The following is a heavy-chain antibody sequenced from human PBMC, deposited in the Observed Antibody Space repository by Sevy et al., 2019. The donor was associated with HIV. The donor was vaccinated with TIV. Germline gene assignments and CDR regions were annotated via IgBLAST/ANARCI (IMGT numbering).Heavy chain of an antibody. D-gene: IGHD5-12*01. Sequence: SETLSLTCTVSGGSISSGDYYWSWIRQPPGKGLEWIGYIYYSGSTYYNPSLKSRVTISVDTSKNQFSLKVSSVTAADTAVYFCARDSSTLSGYHYYFDYWVQGTLVTVSS. V-gene: IGHV4-30-4*01. CDR1: GGSISSGDYY. J-gene: IGHJ4*02. CDR3: ARDSSTLSGYHYYFDY. CDR2: IYYSGST.